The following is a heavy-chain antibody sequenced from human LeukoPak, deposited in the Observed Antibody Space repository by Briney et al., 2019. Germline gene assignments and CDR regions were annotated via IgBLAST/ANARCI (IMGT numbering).Heavy chain of an antibody. J-gene: IGHJ4*02. CDR2: ISGSGGST. V-gene: IGHV3-23*01. CDR1: GFTFSSYA. D-gene: IGHD3-3*01. CDR3: AKAYDSWSGYPNLYFDY. Sequence: GGSLRLSCAASGFTFSSYAMSWVRQAPGKGLEWVSAISGSGGSTYYADSVKGRFTISRDNSKNTLYLQMNSLRAEDTAVYYCAKAYDSWSGYPNLYFDYWGQGTLVTVSS.